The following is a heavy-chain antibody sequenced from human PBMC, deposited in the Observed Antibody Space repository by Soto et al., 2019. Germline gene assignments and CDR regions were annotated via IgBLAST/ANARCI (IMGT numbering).Heavy chain of an antibody. CDR3: ARAVEMATTASYYFDY. J-gene: IGHJ4*02. V-gene: IGHV3-33*01. D-gene: IGHD5-12*01. CDR1: GFTFSSYG. CDR2: IWYDGSNK. Sequence: QVQLVESGGGVVQPGRSLRLSCAASGFTFSSYGMHWVRQAPGKGLEWVAVIWYDGSNKYYADSVKDRFTISRDNSKNTLYLQMNSLRAEDTAVYYCARAVEMATTASYYFDYWGQGTLVTVSS.